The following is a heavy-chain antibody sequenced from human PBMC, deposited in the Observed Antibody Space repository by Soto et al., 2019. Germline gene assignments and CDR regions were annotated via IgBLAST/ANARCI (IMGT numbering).Heavy chain of an antibody. Sequence: GGSLRLSCAASGFTFSSYPIHWVRQAPGKGLEWVSLISYDGSNGYYADSVKGRFTVSRDNSKNTLYLQMNSLRTEDTAVYYCESDRGSGWTVDYWGQGTPVTVSS. CDR3: ESDRGSGWTVDY. CDR2: ISYDGSNG. CDR1: GFTFSSYP. D-gene: IGHD6-19*01. V-gene: IGHV3-30*14. J-gene: IGHJ4*02.